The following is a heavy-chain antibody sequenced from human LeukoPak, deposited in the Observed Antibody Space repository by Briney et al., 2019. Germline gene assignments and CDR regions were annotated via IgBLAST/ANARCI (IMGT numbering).Heavy chain of an antibody. J-gene: IGHJ5*02. V-gene: IGHV4-31*03. CDR3: ARGGSSGWSKYNNWFDP. D-gene: IGHD6-19*01. Sequence: SETLSLTCTVSGGSISSGGYYWSWIRQHPGKGPEWIGYIYYSGSTYYNPSLKSRVTISVDTSKNQFSLKLSSVTAADTAVYYCARGGSSGWSKYNNWFDPWGQGTLVTVSS. CDR1: GGSISSGGYY. CDR2: IYYSGST.